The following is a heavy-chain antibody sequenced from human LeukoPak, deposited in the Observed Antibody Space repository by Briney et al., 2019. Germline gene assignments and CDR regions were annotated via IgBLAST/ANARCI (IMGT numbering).Heavy chain of an antibody. J-gene: IGHJ6*03. V-gene: IGHV1-69-2*01. CDR2: VDPADGET. Sequence: ASVKVSCKVSGYTFTYYYMHWVQQAPGKGLEWMGLVDPADGETIYAEKFQGRVTITADTSTDTAYMELSSLRSEDTAVYYCASGYSYGPPSGYYYMDVWGKGTTVTVSS. D-gene: IGHD5-18*01. CDR1: GYTFTYYY. CDR3: ASGYSYGPPSGYYYMDV.